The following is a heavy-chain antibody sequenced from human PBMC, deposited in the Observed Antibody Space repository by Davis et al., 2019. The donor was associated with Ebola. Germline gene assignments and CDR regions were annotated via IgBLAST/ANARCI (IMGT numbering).Heavy chain of an antibody. Sequence: PSETLSLTCAVYGWSLRGYYWCWIRQPPGKGLEWIGEINHSGRTNYNPSLKSRVTISVDTSKNQFSLKLSSVTAADTAVYYCARGGELLKMGWFDPWGQGTLVTVSS. D-gene: IGHD1-26*01. J-gene: IGHJ5*02. CDR3: ARGGELLKMGWFDP. V-gene: IGHV4-34*01. CDR2: INHSGRT. CDR1: GWSLRGYY.